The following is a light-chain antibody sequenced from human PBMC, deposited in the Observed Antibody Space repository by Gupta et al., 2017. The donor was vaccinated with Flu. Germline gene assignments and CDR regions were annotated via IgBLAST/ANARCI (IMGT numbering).Light chain of an antibody. CDR3: QQLDSFPHT. V-gene: IGKV1-9*01. Sequence: DIQLTQSPSLLSASVGDRVTITCRASQGISTYLAWYQQKPGKAPRLLIYATSAVQSGVPSRFGGSGSGTEFTLTISSLQPEDFATYYCQQLDSFPHTFGQGTPVEIK. CDR1: QGISTY. CDR2: ATS. J-gene: IGKJ5*01.